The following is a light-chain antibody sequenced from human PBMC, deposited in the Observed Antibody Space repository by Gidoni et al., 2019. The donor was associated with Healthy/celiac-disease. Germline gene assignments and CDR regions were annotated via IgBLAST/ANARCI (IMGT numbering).Light chain of an antibody. CDR1: QSVCSN. CDR3: QQYNNWLALT. CDR2: GAS. Sequence: EIVMTQSPATLSVSPGERATLSCRASQSVCSNLAWYQQKPGQAPRLLIYGASTRATGIPARYSGRGSGTEFTLTISSLQSEDFAVYYCQQYNNWLALTFGGGTKVEIK. J-gene: IGKJ4*01. V-gene: IGKV3-15*01.